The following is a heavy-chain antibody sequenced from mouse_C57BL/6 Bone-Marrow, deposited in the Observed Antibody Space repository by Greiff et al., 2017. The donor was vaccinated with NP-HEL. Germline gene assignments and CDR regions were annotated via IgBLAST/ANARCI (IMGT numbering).Heavy chain of an antibody. D-gene: IGHD2-1*01. V-gene: IGHV6-3*01. Sequence: EVKLMESGGGLVQPGGSMKLSCVASGFTFSNYWMNWVRQSPEKGLEWVAQIRLKSDNYATHYAESVKGRFTISRDDSKSSVYLQMNNLRAEDTGIYYCTGIYGKVFDYWGQGTTLTVSS. CDR1: GFTFSNYW. CDR2: IRLKSDNYAT. J-gene: IGHJ2*01. CDR3: TGIYGKVFDY.